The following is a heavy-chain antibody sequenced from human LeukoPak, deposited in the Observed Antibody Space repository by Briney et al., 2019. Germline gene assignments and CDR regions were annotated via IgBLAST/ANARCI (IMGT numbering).Heavy chain of an antibody. CDR1: GGSFSGYY. J-gene: IGHJ6*02. V-gene: IGHV4-34*01. CDR2: INHSGST. Sequence: SETLSLTCAVYGGSFSGYYWGWIRQPPGKGLEWIGEINHSGSTNYNPSLKSRVTISVDTSKNQFSLKLSSVTAADTAVYYCARDVGAAGHQYYYYGMDVWGQGTTVTVSS. CDR3: ARDVGAAGHQYYYYGMDV. D-gene: IGHD6-13*01.